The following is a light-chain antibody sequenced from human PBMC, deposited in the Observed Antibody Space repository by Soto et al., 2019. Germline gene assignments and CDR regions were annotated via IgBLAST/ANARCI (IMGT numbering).Light chain of an antibody. CDR3: QQSNSYPWT. J-gene: IGKJ1*01. V-gene: IGKV1-5*03. CDR1: QSISSW. CDR2: KAS. Sequence: DIQMTQSPSTLSASVGDRVTITCRASQSISSWLAWYQQKPGKAPKLLIYKASSLESGVPSRISGSGSGIEFTITVGSLQPDDFATYYCQQSNSYPWTFGQGTKVEIK.